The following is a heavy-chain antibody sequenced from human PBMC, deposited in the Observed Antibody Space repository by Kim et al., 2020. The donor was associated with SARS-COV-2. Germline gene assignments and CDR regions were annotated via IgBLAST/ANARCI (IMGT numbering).Heavy chain of an antibody. J-gene: IGHJ6*03. V-gene: IGHV3-21*01. Sequence: GGSLRLSCAASGFALNTYSMNWVRQAPGQGLEWVSSISSTSDFIHYADSVRGRFTVSRDNAKNSQYLQMNDLRAEDTAVYYCSRIPVYRTTTWEHVYHM. D-gene: IGHD1-1*01. CDR1: GFALNTYS. CDR3: SRIPVYRTTTWEHVYHM. CDR2: ISSTSDFI.